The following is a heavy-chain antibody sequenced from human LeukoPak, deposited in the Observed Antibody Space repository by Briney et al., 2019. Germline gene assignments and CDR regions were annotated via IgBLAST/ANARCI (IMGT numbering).Heavy chain of an antibody. CDR1: GFSFNTLG. J-gene: IGHJ4*02. V-gene: IGHV3-30*18. CDR3: AKGSYYFES. CDR2: ISYDGSNK. D-gene: IGHD3-16*01. Sequence: GGSLRLSCEASGFSFNTLGMHWVRQAPGKGLEWVGVISYDGSNKYYRDSVKGRFTISRDNSNNTLFLQMNSLRSEDTAVYYCAKGSYYFESWGQGTLVTVSS.